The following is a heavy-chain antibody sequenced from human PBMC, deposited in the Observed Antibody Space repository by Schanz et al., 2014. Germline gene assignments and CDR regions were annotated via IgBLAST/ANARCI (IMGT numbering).Heavy chain of an antibody. J-gene: IGHJ4*02. D-gene: IGHD2-21*01. CDR2: MWNDGIKT. CDR1: TSLFSRSV. Sequence: QVDLVESGGGLVQPGRSLTLSCAVSTSLFSRSVIHWVRQAPGKGLEWVAVMWNDGIKTHYADSEKGRFTISRDSSKNALDLQMNSLRTDDTAVYYCAKSKSQLPLVDDWGQGTLVAVSS. V-gene: IGHV3-33*06. CDR3: AKSKSQLPLVDD.